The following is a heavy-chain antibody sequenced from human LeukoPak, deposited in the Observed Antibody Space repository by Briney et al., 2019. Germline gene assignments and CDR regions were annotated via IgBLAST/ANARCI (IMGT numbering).Heavy chain of an antibody. CDR1: GFTFSSYA. CDR2: ISGSGGST. D-gene: IGHD4-17*01. V-gene: IGHV3-23*01. Sequence: GGSLRLSCAASGFTFSSYAMSWVRQAPGKGLEWVSAISGSGGSTYYADSVKGRFTISRDNSKNTLYLQMNSLRAEDTAVYYCAKDGYGAYYPTGDYIDCWGQGTLVTVSS. J-gene: IGHJ4*02. CDR3: AKDGYGAYYPTGDYIDC.